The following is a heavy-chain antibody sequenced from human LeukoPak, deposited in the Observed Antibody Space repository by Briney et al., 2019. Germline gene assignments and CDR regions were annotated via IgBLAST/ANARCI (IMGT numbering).Heavy chain of an antibody. Sequence: SETLSLTCAVYGGPFSGYYWSWIRQPPGKGLEWIGEINHSGSTNYNPSLKSRVTISVDTSKNQFSLKLSSVTAADTAVYYCARATVIHFGAFDIWGQGTMVTVSS. D-gene: IGHD3-16*02. CDR1: GGPFSGYY. J-gene: IGHJ3*02. CDR2: INHSGST. V-gene: IGHV4-34*01. CDR3: ARATVIHFGAFDI.